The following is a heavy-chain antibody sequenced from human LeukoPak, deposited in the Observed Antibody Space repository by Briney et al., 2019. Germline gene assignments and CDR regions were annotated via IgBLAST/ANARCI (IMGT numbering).Heavy chain of an antibody. CDR1: GGSISSSSYY. Sequence: KPSETLSLTCTVSGGSISSSSYYWGWIRQPPGKGLEWIGSIYYSGSTYYNPSLKSRVTISVDTSKNQFSLKLSSVTAADTAVYYCARDWGSGWSFWGQGTLVTVSS. J-gene: IGHJ4*02. CDR2: IYYSGST. D-gene: IGHD6-19*01. V-gene: IGHV4-39*07. CDR3: ARDWGSGWSF.